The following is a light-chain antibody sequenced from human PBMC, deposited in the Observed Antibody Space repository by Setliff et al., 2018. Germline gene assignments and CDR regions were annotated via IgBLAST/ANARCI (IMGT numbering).Light chain of an antibody. CDR3: ATWDDSLSAYV. V-gene: IGLV1-47*01. Sequence: QSVLTQPPSASGTPGQRITISCSGSTSNIEKNFVYWYQQVPGTVPKLLIYRNNQRPSGVSDRFSGSKSGTSASLAISGLRSEDGADYYCATWDDSLSAYVFGTGTKVTVL. CDR1: TSNIEKNF. CDR2: RNN. J-gene: IGLJ1*01.